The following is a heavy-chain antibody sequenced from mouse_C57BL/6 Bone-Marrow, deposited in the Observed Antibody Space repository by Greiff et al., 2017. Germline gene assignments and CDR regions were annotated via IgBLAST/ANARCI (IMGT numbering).Heavy chain of an antibody. V-gene: IGHV3-6*01. CDR3: ARVPIYYYGSIYAGYAMDY. D-gene: IGHD1-1*01. Sequence: DVQLQESGPGLVKPSQSLSLTCSVTGYSITSGYYWNWIRQFPGNKLEWMGYISYDGSNNYNPSLKNRISITRDTSKNQFFLKLNSVTTEDTATYYCARVPIYYYGSIYAGYAMDYWGQGTSVTVSS. CDR1: GYSITSGYY. J-gene: IGHJ4*01. CDR2: ISYDGSN.